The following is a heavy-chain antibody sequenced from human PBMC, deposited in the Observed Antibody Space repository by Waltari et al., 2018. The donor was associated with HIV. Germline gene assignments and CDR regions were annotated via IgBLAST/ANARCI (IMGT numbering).Heavy chain of an antibody. J-gene: IGHJ4*02. CDR2: INAYSSDT. V-gene: IGHV1-2*06. CDR1: DATFITYF. Sequence: VQSASEVRARGASVTLSGKTSDATFITYFISWFAPAPGQALAWLARINAYSSDTTYSQTFPSRVTMTRDTSSASAYMGLTRLTAADTAMDFCTGGEDVSLTHLPPGFRLQFWGQGSLVSVSS. D-gene: IGHD1-26*01. CDR3: TGGEDVSLTHLPPGFRLQF.